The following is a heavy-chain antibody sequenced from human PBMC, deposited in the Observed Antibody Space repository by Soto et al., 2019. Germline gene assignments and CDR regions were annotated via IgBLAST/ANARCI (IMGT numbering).Heavy chain of an antibody. CDR1: GFTFSSYW. CDR2: INSDGSIA. D-gene: IGHD6-19*01. J-gene: IGHJ4*02. V-gene: IGHV3-74*01. CDR3: ARVTPFGWSYWDY. Sequence: PGGSLRLSCAASGFTFSSYWMHWVRQAPGRGLVWVSLINSDGSIASYADSVRGRFTISRDNAKNTVYLQMNSLRAEDTAVYYCARVTPFGWSYWDYWGQGTLVTVSS.